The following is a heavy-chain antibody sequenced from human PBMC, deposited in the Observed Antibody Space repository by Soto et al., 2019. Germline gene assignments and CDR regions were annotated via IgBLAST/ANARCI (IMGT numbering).Heavy chain of an antibody. CDR3: ARSRGYDYGMDV. V-gene: IGHV3-21*01. CDR1: GITFSSYS. Sequence: GGSLRLSCAAPGITFSSYSMNWVRRAPGKGLEWVSSISSSSSYIYYADSVKGRFTISRDNAKNSLYLQMNSLRAEDTAVYYCARSRGYDYGMDVWGQGTTVTVSS. D-gene: IGHD5-12*01. CDR2: ISSSSSYI. J-gene: IGHJ6*02.